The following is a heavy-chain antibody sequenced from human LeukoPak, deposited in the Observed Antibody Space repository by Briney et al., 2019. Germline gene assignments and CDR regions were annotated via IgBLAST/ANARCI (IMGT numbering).Heavy chain of an antibody. CDR3: ARGLFLSGYLDAFDM. CDR1: GFTVSNMY. D-gene: IGHD3-22*01. J-gene: IGHJ3*02. CDR2: IYGDGRT. V-gene: IGHV3-53*01. Sequence: LSGGSLRLSGAASGFTVSNMYMTWVRQAPGKGLEWVSLIYGDGRTSYADSVKGRCTISRDNSKNTLDLQVNSRRVEDTAVYYCARGLFLSGYLDAFDMWGQGTVVTVSS.